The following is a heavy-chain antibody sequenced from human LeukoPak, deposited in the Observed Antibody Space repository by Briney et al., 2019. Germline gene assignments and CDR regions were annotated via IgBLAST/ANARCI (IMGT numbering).Heavy chain of an antibody. CDR1: GFPFSNYW. CDR3: ARDRGYSTFDN. J-gene: IGHJ5*02. D-gene: IGHD4-23*01. V-gene: IGHV3-7*01. Sequence: PGGSLRLSCAASGFPFSNYWMSWVRQAPGKGLEWVANMKEDGGEINYVGSVKGRFTISRDNAKNSLYLHMNSLRVEDTAVYYCARDRGYSTFDNWGQGTLVTVSS. CDR2: MKEDGGEI.